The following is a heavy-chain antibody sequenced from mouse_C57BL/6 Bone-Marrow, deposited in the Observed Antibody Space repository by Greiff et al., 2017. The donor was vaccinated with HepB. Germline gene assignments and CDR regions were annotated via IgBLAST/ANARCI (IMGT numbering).Heavy chain of an antibody. CDR3: TREGGYSNYDAMDY. D-gene: IGHD2-5*01. J-gene: IGHJ4*01. CDR2: ISSGGDYI. V-gene: IGHV5-9-1*02. CDR1: GFTFSSYA. Sequence: EVMLVESGEGLVKPGGSLKLSCAASGFTFSSYAMSWVRQTPEKRLEWVAYISSGGDYIYYADTVKGRFTISRDNARNTLYLQMSSLKSEDTAMYYCTREGGYSNYDAMDYWGQGTSVTVSS.